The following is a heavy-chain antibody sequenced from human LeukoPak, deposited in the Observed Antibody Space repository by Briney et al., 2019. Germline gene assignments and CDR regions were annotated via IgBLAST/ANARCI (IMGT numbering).Heavy chain of an antibody. Sequence: SETLSLTCTVSGGSVSSGSYYWSWIRHPPGKGLEWIGYIYYSGSTNYNPSLNSRVTISVDTSKNQLSLKLSSVTAADTAVYYCARDKTNWFDPWGQGTLVTVSS. CDR3: ARDKTNWFDP. J-gene: IGHJ5*02. V-gene: IGHV4-61*01. CDR2: IYYSGST. CDR1: GGSVSSGSYY.